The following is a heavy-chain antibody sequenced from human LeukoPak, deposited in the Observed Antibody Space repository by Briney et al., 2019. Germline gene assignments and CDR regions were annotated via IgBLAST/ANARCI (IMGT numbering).Heavy chain of an antibody. D-gene: IGHD6-13*01. V-gene: IGHV3-15*07. Sequence: GGSLRLSCAASGFTFSTYNMNWVRQAPGKGLEWVGRIKSETDGGTTDYAAPVKGTFTISRDDSENTLYLQMNSLKTEDTAVYYCTRRSSAAGRQYFDYWGQGTLVTVSS. CDR1: GFTFSTYN. CDR2: IKSETDGGTT. J-gene: IGHJ4*02. CDR3: TRRSSAAGRQYFDY.